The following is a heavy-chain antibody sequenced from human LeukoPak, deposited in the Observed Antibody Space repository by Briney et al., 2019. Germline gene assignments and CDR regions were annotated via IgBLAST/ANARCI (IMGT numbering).Heavy chain of an antibody. V-gene: IGHV1-18*01. CDR3: ARVAGGDYYDSSGYYDY. J-gene: IGHJ4*02. Sequence: ASVKVSCKASGYTFTSYGISRVRQAPGQGLEWMGWISAYNGNTNYAQKLQGRVTMTTDTSTSTAYMELRSLRSDDTAVYYCARVAGGDYYDSSGYYDYWGQGTLVTVSS. D-gene: IGHD3-22*01. CDR2: ISAYNGNT. CDR1: GYTFTSYG.